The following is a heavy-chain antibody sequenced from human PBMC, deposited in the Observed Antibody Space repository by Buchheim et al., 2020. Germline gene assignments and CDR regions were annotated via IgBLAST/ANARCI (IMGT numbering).Heavy chain of an antibody. CDR2: IYYSGST. D-gene: IGHD2-21*02. Sequence: QLQLQESGPGLVKPSETLSLTCTVSGGSISSSSYYWGWIRQPPGKGLEWIGSIYYSGSTYYNPSLKSRVTISVDTSKNQFSLKLSSVTAADTAVYYCARDLAYCGGDCYSGNWCDPWGQGTL. CDR3: ARDLAYCGGDCYSGNWCDP. V-gene: IGHV4-39*01. CDR1: GGSISSSSYY. J-gene: IGHJ5*02.